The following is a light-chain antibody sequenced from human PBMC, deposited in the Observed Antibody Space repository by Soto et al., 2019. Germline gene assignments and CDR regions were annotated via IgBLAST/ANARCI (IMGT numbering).Light chain of an antibody. V-gene: IGLV2-14*01. J-gene: IGLJ1*01. CDR2: EVS. Sequence: QSALTQPASVSGPPGQSITISCTGTSSDVGGYNSVSWYQQHPGKAPKLMIYEVSNRPSGVSNRFSGSKSGNTASLTISGLQAEDETDYYCSSYTSSSTLDYVFGTGTKVTVL. CDR1: SSDVGGYNS. CDR3: SSYTSSSTLDYV.